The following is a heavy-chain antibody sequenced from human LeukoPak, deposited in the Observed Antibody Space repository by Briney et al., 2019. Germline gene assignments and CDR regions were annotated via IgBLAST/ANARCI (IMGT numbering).Heavy chain of an antibody. CDR2: ISTSSSTI. V-gene: IGHV3-48*04. CDR1: GFTFSSYS. Sequence: GGSLRLSCAASGFTFSSYSMNWVRQAPGKGLEWVSYISTSSSTIYYADSVKGRFTISRDNAKNSLYLQMNSLRAEDTALYYCAKDKEAFDIWGQGTMVTVSS. J-gene: IGHJ3*02. CDR3: AKDKEAFDI.